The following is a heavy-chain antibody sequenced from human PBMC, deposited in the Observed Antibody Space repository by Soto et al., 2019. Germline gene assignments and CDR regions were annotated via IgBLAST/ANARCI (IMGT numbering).Heavy chain of an antibody. J-gene: IGHJ6*02. Sequence: SVKVSRKASRFGIGICGIQFLRHTRWQGLEWIGWIVVASGGTKYARQFQGRVAFSRDMSSTTAYMDLYALKSDDTAVYCCSPDHPHTAIGWPVWGQGTTVTVSS. V-gene: IGHV1-58*02. CDR3: SPDHPHTAIGWPV. CDR2: IVVASGGT. CDR1: RFGIGICG. D-gene: IGHD5-18*01.